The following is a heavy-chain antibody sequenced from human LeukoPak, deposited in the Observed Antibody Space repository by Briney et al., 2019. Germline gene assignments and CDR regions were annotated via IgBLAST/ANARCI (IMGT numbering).Heavy chain of an antibody. V-gene: IGHV4-59*01. D-gene: IGHD4-23*01. Sequence: SETLSLTCTVSGGSISSFYWSWIRQPPGKGLEWLGYIYYRGNTQYNPSLKSRVTMSVDTYKNQFSLRLTSVTAADTAVYYCARDLDNGGSSIWYFDLWGRGTLVTVSS. CDR2: IYYRGNT. CDR1: GGSISSFY. CDR3: ARDLDNGGSSIWYFDL. J-gene: IGHJ2*01.